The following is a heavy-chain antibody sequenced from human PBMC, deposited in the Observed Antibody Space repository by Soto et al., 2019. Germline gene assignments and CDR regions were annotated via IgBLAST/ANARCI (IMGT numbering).Heavy chain of an antibody. D-gene: IGHD6-13*01. CDR1: GGSFSGYY. CDR3: ARGLASFSSSWYYFDY. J-gene: IGHJ4*02. Sequence: SETLSLTCAVYGGSFSGYYWSWIRQPPGKGLEWIGEINHSGSTNCNPSLKSRVTISVDTSKNQFSLKLSSVTAADTAVYYCARGLASFSSSWYYFDYWGQGTLVTVSS. CDR2: INHSGST. V-gene: IGHV4-34*01.